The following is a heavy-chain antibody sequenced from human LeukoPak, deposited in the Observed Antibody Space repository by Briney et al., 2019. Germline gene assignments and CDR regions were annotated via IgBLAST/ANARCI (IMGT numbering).Heavy chain of an antibody. CDR1: GFTFSSYS. CDR3: ARGSAAAGVYYYYGMDV. J-gene: IGHJ6*02. D-gene: IGHD6-13*01. V-gene: IGHV3-21*04. CDR2: ISSSSSYI. Sequence: GGSLRLSCAASGFTFSSYSMNWVRQAPGKGLEWVSSISSSSSYIYYADSVKGRFTISRDNAKNSLYLQMNSLRAEDTAVYYCARGSAAAGVYYYYGMDVWGQGTTVTVSS.